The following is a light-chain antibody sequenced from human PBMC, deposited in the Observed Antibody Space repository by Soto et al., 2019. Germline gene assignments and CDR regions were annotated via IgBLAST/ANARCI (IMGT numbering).Light chain of an antibody. CDR2: KAS. J-gene: IGKJ1*01. Sequence: DIQMTQSPSTLSASVGDRVIITCRASQSISSSLAWYQQKPGKAPNLLIYKASTLKSGVPSRFSGSGSGTEFTLTISSLQPDDFATYYCQQYDNDSWTFGQGTKVEIK. CDR3: QQYDNDSWT. CDR1: QSISSS. V-gene: IGKV1-5*03.